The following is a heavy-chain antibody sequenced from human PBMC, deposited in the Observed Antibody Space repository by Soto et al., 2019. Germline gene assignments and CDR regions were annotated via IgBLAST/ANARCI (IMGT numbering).Heavy chain of an antibody. V-gene: IGHV3-21*01. D-gene: IGHD2-2*01. J-gene: IGHJ6*02. Sequence: WGSLRLSCVASGFMFISYSINFFRHSPFKWLEWVSSISSSSSYTFHTDSVKGRFTISRDNAKNPLYLEMNFLRVEDTAEYYCARDTGPAGMSASWPGYGMDVWGQGTTVTVSS. CDR3: ARDTGPAGMSASWPGYGMDV. CDR2: ISSSSSYT. CDR1: GFMFISYS.